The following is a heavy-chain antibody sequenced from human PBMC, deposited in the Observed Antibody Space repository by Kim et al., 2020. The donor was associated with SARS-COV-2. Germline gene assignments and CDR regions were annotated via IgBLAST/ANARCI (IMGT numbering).Heavy chain of an antibody. CDR3: ASGYCSGGSCYPFDY. Sequence: ASVKVSCKASGYTFTSYAMHWVRQAPGQRLEWMGWINAGNGNTKYSQKFQGRVTITRDTSASTAYMELSSLRSEDTAVYYCASGYCSGGSCYPFDYWGQGTLVTVSS. CDR2: INAGNGNT. J-gene: IGHJ4*02. CDR1: GYTFTSYA. D-gene: IGHD2-15*01. V-gene: IGHV1-3*01.